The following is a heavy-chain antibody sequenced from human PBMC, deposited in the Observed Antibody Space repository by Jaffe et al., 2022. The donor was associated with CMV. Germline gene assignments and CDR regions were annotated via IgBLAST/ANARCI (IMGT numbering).Heavy chain of an antibody. Sequence: EMQLVESGGGLVQPGGSLRLSCAASGFTFSRSWMSWVRQAPGKGLEWVANIKEDGSEKYYVDSVKGRFSISRDNARNSVYLQMDGLRAEDTAMYYCARISIDRVTVFGVAQYYYYYYMDVWGKGTTVTVSS. CDR2: IKEDGSEK. D-gene: IGHD3-3*01. CDR1: GFTFSRSW. J-gene: IGHJ6*03. CDR3: ARISIDRVTVFGVAQYYYYYYMDV. V-gene: IGHV3-7*03.